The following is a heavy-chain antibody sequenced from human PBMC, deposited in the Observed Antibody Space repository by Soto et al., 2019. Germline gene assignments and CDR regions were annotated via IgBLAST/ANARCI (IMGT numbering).Heavy chain of an antibody. D-gene: IGHD6-13*01. CDR1: GYTFTSYY. V-gene: IGHV1-46*01. CDR2: INPNSGNT. J-gene: IGHJ6*03. CDR3: ARGAIAAAGPYYYYYMDV. Sequence: ASVKVSCKASGYTFTSYYMHWVRQAPGQGLEWMGIINPNSGNTSYAQKFQGRVTMTRNTSISTAYMELSSLRSEDTAVYYCARGAIAAAGPYYYYYMDVWGKGTTVTVSS.